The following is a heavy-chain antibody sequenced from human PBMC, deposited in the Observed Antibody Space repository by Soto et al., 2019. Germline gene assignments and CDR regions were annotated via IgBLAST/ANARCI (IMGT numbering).Heavy chain of an antibody. CDR1: GFTFSSYA. V-gene: IGHV3-30-3*01. Sequence: QVQLVESGGGVVQPGRSLRLSCVASGFTFSSYAMHWVRQAPGKGLGWVTVISYDGSNKYYADSVKGRFTISRDNSKNTLYLQMNSLRADDTAVFYCASRTGGAAFDIWGQGTMVTVSS. D-gene: IGHD3-10*01. CDR2: ISYDGSNK. CDR3: ASRTGGAAFDI. J-gene: IGHJ3*02.